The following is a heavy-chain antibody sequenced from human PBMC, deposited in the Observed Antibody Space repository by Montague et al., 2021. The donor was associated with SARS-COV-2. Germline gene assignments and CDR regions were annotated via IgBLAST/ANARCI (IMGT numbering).Heavy chain of an antibody. V-gene: IGHV3-66*01. J-gene: IGHJ4*02. CDR1: GFTVSSNY. CDR3: ARGYYDSSGYYATAGVH. CDR2: IYSGGST. Sequence: SLRLSCAASGFTVSSNYMSWVRQAPGKGLEWVSVIYSGGSTYYADSVKGRFTISRDNSKNTLYLQMNSLRAEDTAVYNCARGYYDSSGYYATAGVHWGQGTLVTVSS. D-gene: IGHD3-22*01.